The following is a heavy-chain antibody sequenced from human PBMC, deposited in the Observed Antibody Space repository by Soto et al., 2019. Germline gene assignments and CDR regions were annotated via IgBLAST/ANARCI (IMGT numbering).Heavy chain of an antibody. CDR1: GFTFDDYA. Sequence: EVQLVESGGGLVQPGRSLRLSCAASGFTFDDYAMHWVRKAPGKGLEWVSGISWNSGSIGYADSVKGRFTISRDNAKNSLYLQMNSLRAEDTALYYCAKDISYGDALYYYGMDVWGQGTTVTVSS. V-gene: IGHV3-9*01. J-gene: IGHJ6*02. CDR3: AKDISYGDALYYYGMDV. CDR2: ISWNSGSI. D-gene: IGHD4-17*01.